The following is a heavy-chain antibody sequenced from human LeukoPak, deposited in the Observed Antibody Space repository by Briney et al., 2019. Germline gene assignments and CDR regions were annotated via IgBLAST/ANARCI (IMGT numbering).Heavy chain of an antibody. CDR1: GGSFSGYY. CDR3: ARGNHRRYLSTNYYDSSGYYDYFDY. V-gene: IGHV4-34*01. J-gene: IGHJ4*02. CDR2: INHSGST. Sequence: SETLSLTCAVYGGSFSGYYWSWIRQPPGKGVEWIGEINHSGSTNYNPSLKSRVTISVDTSKNQFSLKLSSVTAADTAVYYCARGNHRRYLSTNYYDSSGYYDYFDYWGQGTLVTVSS. D-gene: IGHD3-22*01.